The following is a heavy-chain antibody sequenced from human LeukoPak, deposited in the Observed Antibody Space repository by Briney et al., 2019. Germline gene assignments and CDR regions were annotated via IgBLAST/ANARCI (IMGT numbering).Heavy chain of an antibody. V-gene: IGHV3-23*01. Sequence: GGSLRLSCAASGLTFSNYAMSWVRQAPGKELEWVSLIGGSGVNTFYADSVKGRFTISRDNSKNTLFLQMNSLRAEDTAVYYCAKVRRITIFGVVIIGGHYFDYWGQGTLVTVSS. D-gene: IGHD3-3*01. J-gene: IGHJ4*02. CDR3: AKVRRITIFGVVIIGGHYFDY. CDR2: IGGSGVNT. CDR1: GLTFSNYA.